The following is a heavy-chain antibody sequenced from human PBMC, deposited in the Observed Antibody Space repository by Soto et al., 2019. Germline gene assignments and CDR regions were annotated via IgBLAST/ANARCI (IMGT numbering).Heavy chain of an antibody. CDR1: GFSLSNARMG. Sequence: QVTLKESGPVLVKPTETLTLTCTVSGFSLSNARMGVSWIRQPPGKALEWLAHIFSNDEKSYSTSLKSRLTISKDTSKSQVVLTMTKMDPVDTATYYCARGVAATPTLNWFDPWGQGTLVTVSS. V-gene: IGHV2-26*01. CDR2: IFSNDEK. J-gene: IGHJ5*02. CDR3: ARGVAATPTLNWFDP. D-gene: IGHD2-15*01.